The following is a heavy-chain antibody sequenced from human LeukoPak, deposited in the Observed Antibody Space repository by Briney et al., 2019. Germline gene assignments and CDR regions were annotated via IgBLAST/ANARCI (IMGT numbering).Heavy chain of an antibody. J-gene: IGHJ6*02. V-gene: IGHV1-18*01. CDR3: ARDQSITMVRGVIPRYYYYGMDV. Sequence: GASVKVSCKASGGTFSNYAINWVRQAPGQGLEWMGWISAYNGNTNYAQKLQGRVTMTTDTSTSTAYMELRSLRSDDTAVYYCARDQSITMVRGVIPRYYYYGMDVWGQGTTVTVSS. CDR1: GGTFSNYA. CDR2: ISAYNGNT. D-gene: IGHD3-10*01.